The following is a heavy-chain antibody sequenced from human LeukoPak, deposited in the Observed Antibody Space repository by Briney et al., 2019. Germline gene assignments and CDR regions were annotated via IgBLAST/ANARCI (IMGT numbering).Heavy chain of an antibody. CDR3: AREDIVVVPAAIRGFDY. CDR2: INHSGST. V-gene: IGHV4-34*01. CDR1: GGSFRGYY. Sequence: PSETLSLICAVYGGSFRGYYWSWIRQPPGKGLEWIGEINHSGSTNYNPSLKSRVTISVDTSKNQFSLKLSSVTAADTAVYYCAREDIVVVPAAIRGFDYWGQGTLVTVSS. D-gene: IGHD2-2*01. J-gene: IGHJ4*02.